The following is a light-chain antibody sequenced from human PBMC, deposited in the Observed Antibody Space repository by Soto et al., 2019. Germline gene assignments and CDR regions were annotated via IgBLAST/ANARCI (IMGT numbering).Light chain of an antibody. CDR1: QAIGTY. V-gene: IGKV1-9*01. Sequence: DIQLTQSPSFLSASIGDSVTITCRASQAIGTYLAWYQQKPGKAPNLLVYAASTLHSGVPSRFSGSGSGTEFTLTITSLQPEDVATYYCQQLHTYPLTSGGGTKVQIK. J-gene: IGKJ4*01. CDR2: AAS. CDR3: QQLHTYPLT.